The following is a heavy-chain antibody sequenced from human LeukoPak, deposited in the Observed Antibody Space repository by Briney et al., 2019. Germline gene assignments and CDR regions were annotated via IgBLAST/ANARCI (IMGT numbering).Heavy chain of an antibody. Sequence: GRSLRLSCAASGFTFSSYGMHWVRQAPGKGLEWVAVISYDGSNKYYADSVKGRFTISRDNSKNTLYLQMNSLRAEDTPVYYCAKLGYCSGGSCSPFDYWGQGTLVTVSS. CDR2: ISYDGSNK. V-gene: IGHV3-30*18. D-gene: IGHD2-15*01. J-gene: IGHJ4*02. CDR1: GFTFSSYG. CDR3: AKLGYCSGGSCSPFDY.